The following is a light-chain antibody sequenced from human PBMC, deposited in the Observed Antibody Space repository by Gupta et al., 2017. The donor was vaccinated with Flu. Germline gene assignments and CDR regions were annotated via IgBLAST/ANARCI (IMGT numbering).Light chain of an antibody. CDR1: QSVSSSY. J-gene: IGKJ1*01. Sequence: EIVFPPSPGPLSSSPGQSATLSCSASQSVSSSYLAWYQQKPGQAPRPLIYGASSRATGIPDRFSGSGSGTDFTLTISRLEPEDFAVYYCQQDASSPVTFGQGTKVDIK. CDR2: GAS. V-gene: IGKV3-20*01. CDR3: QQDASSPVT.